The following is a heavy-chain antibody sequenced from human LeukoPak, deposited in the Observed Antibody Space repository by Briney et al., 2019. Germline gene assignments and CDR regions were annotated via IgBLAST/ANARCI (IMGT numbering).Heavy chain of an antibody. CDR1: GYSFTNYW. Sequence: GESLKISCKASGYSFTNYWIGWVRQMPGKGLEWMGIIYPGDSDTRYSPSFQGQVTISADKFVNTAYLQWSSLKASDTAMYYCARLSGRVVCSAGSCYIDSWGQGTLVTVSS. CDR2: IYPGDSDT. D-gene: IGHD2-15*01. CDR3: ARLSGRVVCSAGSCYIDS. V-gene: IGHV5-51*01. J-gene: IGHJ4*02.